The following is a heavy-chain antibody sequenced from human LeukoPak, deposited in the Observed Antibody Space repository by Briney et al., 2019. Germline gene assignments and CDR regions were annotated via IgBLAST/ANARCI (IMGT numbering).Heavy chain of an antibody. D-gene: IGHD4-17*01. CDR2: IRYDGSNK. CDR3: AKATIDSTVTTDYYYYGMDV. CDR1: GFTFSSYG. J-gene: IGHJ6*02. Sequence: GGSLRLSCAASGFTFSSYGMHWVCQAPGKGLEWVAFIRYDGSNKYYADSVKGRFTISRDNSKNTLYLQMNSLRAEDTAVYYCAKATIDSTVTTDYYYYGMDVWGQGTTVTVSS. V-gene: IGHV3-30*02.